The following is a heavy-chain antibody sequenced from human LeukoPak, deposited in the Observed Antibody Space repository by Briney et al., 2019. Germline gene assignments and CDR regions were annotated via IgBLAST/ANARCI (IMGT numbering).Heavy chain of an antibody. Sequence: GGSLRLSCAASGFTFSSYSMNWVRQAPGKGLEWVSYISSSSSTIYYADSVKGRFTISRDNAKNSLYLQMNSLRAEDTAVYYCARAVGREGSSWYPDYDYYGMDVWGQGTTVTVSS. D-gene: IGHD6-13*01. CDR2: ISSSSSTI. V-gene: IGHV3-48*04. CDR1: GFTFSSYS. J-gene: IGHJ6*02. CDR3: ARAVGREGSSWYPDYDYYGMDV.